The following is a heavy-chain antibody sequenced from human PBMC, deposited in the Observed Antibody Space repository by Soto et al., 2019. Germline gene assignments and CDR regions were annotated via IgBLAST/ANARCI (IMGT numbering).Heavy chain of an antibody. CDR2: ISSSSSYI. D-gene: IGHD3-22*01. J-gene: IGHJ3*02. CDR1: GFTFSSYS. Sequence: GGSLRLSCAASGFTFSSYSMNWVRQAPGKGLEWVSSISSSSSYIYYADSVKGRFTISRDNAKNSLYLQMNSLRAEDTAVYYCARVSERYYDSSEDRLKDAFDIWGQGTMVTVSS. V-gene: IGHV3-21*01. CDR3: ARVSERYYDSSEDRLKDAFDI.